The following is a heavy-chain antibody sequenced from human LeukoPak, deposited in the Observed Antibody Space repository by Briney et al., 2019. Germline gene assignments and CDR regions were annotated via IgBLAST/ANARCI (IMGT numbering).Heavy chain of an antibody. J-gene: IGHJ4*02. Sequence: PGGSLRLSCEASGYTFSNYDMHWVRQAPGKGLEWVSFIHYDGNNKYYTDSVKGRFTTSRDNSKNTLYLQMNSLRTEDTALYYCAKDDLLTGYNLDYWGQGTLVTVSS. CDR3: AKDDLLTGYNLDY. CDR2: IHYDGNNK. D-gene: IGHD3-9*01. CDR1: GYTFSNYD. V-gene: IGHV3-30*02.